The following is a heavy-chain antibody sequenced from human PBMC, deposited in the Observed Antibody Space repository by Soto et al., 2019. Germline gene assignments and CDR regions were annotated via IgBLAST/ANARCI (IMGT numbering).Heavy chain of an antibody. V-gene: IGHV1-3*01. J-gene: IGHJ5*02. D-gene: IGHD2-15*01. CDR3: AKDRGPYCSGGICYPPSWFDP. Sequence: ASVKVSCKASGYTFTSYAMHWVRQAPGQRLEWMGWINAGNGNTKYSQKFQGRVTITRDTSASTAYMELSSLRSEDTAMFYCAKDRGPYCSGGICYPPSWFDPWGQGTQVTVSS. CDR2: INAGNGNT. CDR1: GYTFTSYA.